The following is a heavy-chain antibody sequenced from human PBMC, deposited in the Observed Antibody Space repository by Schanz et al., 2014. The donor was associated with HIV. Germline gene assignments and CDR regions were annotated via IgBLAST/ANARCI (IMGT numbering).Heavy chain of an antibody. D-gene: IGHD6-6*01. J-gene: IGHJ6*02. CDR3: AREGTAARQFYYYGMDV. V-gene: IGHV1-2*02. Sequence: QVQLVQSGAEVKKPGASVKVSCKASGYSFTSYDINWVRQATGQGLEWMGWINPNSGDTDYAQKFQGRVTMTRDTSISTAYMELSRLRSDDTAVYYCAREGTAARQFYYYGMDVWGQGTTVTVSS. CDR2: INPNSGDT. CDR1: GYSFTSYD.